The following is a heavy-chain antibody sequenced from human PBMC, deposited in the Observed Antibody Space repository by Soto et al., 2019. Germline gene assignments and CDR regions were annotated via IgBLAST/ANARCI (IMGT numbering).Heavy chain of an antibody. CDR1: GGSISSGDYY. D-gene: IGHD3-3*01. V-gene: IGHV4-30-4*01. CDR2: IYYSGST. Sequence: QVQLQESGPGLVKPSQTLSLTCTVSGGSISSGDYYWSWIRQPPGKGLEWIGYIYYSGSTYYNPSLKSRVTISVDTSKNQFSLKLSSVTAADTAVYYCSRRRIRFLEWLLYFDYWGQGTLVTVSS. J-gene: IGHJ4*02. CDR3: SRRRIRFLEWLLYFDY.